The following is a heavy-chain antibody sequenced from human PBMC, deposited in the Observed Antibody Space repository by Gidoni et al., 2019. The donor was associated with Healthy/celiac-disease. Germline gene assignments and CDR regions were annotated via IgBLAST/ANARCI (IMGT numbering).Heavy chain of an antibody. J-gene: IGHJ5*02. CDR2: ISSSSSYI. CDR3: AREISVVPAAIPGEGFDP. CDR1: GFTFSSYS. D-gene: IGHD2-2*01. Sequence: EVQLVESGGGLVKPGGSLRLSCAASGFTFSSYSMNWVRQAPGKGLEWVSSISSSSSYIYYADSVKGRFTISRDNAKNSLYLQMNSLRAEDTAVYYCAREISVVPAAIPGEGFDPWGQGTLVTVSS. V-gene: IGHV3-21*01.